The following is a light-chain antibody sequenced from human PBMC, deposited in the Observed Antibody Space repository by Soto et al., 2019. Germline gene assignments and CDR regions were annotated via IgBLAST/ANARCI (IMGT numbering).Light chain of an antibody. J-gene: IGKJ1*01. CDR3: QESFSTPRT. Sequence: DIQMTQTPSTLAASVGDRVTITCRASQSISSWLAWYQQKPGKAPKILIYKASSLESGVPSRFSGSGSGTDFNLTISSLQPEDFGTYYCQESFSTPRTCGQGTKVDI. V-gene: IGKV1-5*03. CDR1: QSISSW. CDR2: KAS.